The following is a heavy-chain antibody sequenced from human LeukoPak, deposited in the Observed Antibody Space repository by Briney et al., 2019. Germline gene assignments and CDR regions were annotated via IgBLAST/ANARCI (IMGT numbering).Heavy chain of an antibody. D-gene: IGHD1-26*01. CDR1: GGTFSSYA. V-gene: IGHV1-69*05. CDR2: IIPIFGTA. CDR3: ARDREGINWFDP. J-gene: IGHJ5*02. Sequence: SVQVSFKASGGTFSSYAISWVRPAPGQGLEWMGGIIPIFGTANYTQKFQGRVTITTDESTSTAYMELSSLRSEDTAVYYCARDREGINWFDPWGQGTLVTVSS.